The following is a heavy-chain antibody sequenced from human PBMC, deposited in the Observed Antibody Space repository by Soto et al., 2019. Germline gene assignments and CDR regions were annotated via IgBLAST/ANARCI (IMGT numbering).Heavy chain of an antibody. D-gene: IGHD3-22*01. V-gene: IGHV4-31*03. CDR3: ARATGPRATMIDT. Sequence: QVQLQESGPGLVKPLQTLSLTCTVSGGSISSGGYYWSWIRQHPGKGLEWIGYIYYSGSTYYNPSLKSGVTMAVGTSKNQFSLKLSSVTAADTAVYYCARATGPRATMIDTWGQGTLVTVSS. J-gene: IGHJ5*02. CDR1: GGSISSGGYY. CDR2: IYYSGST.